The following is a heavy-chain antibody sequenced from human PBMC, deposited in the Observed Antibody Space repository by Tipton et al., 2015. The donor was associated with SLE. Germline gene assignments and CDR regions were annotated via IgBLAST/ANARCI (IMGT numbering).Heavy chain of an antibody. Sequence: SLRLSCAVSGGSISSSNWWSWVRQPPGKGLEWIGEIYHSGSTNYNPSLKSQVTISVDKSKNQFSLKLNSVTAADTAVYYCARERGWDWGQGTLVTVSS. V-gene: IGHV4-4*02. CDR1: GGSISSSNW. CDR2: IYHSGST. CDR3: ARERGWD. J-gene: IGHJ4*02. D-gene: IGHD6-19*01.